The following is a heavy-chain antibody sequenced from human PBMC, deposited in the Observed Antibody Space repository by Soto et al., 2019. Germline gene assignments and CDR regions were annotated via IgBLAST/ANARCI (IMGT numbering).Heavy chain of an antibody. D-gene: IGHD2-15*01. CDR2: VSASGANT. CDR3: AKEDVFCSGGSCYPITVAFDI. CDR1: GLTFSNYA. J-gene: IGHJ3*02. V-gene: IGHV3-23*01. Sequence: GGSLRLSCAASGLTFSNYAMIWLRQATGEGLEWVSTVSASGANTYYADSVRGRFTISRDDSKNTLYLQMINLRAEDTAIYYCAKEDVFCSGGSCYPITVAFDIWGQGTMVTVSS.